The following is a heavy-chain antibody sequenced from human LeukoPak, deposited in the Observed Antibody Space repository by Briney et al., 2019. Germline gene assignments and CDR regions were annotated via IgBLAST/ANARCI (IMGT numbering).Heavy chain of an antibody. Sequence: PSETLSLTCTVSGGAISRYYWSWIRQPPGKGLEWIGYIYYSGGTKYNPSLMSRVTISVDRAQSQFSLSLSSATAADTAVYYCARDGLYDSSGYYMDSWGQGTLVIVSS. CDR1: GGAISRYY. CDR2: IYYSGGT. CDR3: ARDGLYDSSGYYMDS. J-gene: IGHJ4*02. V-gene: IGHV4-59*01. D-gene: IGHD3-22*01.